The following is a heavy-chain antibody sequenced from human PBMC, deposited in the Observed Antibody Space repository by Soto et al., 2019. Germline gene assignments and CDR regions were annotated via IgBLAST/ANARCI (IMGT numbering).Heavy chain of an antibody. J-gene: IGHJ5*02. CDR2: INPSGGST. CDR1: GYTFTSYY. Sequence: ASVKVSCKASGYTFTSYYMHWVRQAPGQGLEWMGIINPSGGSTSYAQKFQGRVTMTRDTSTSTVYMELSSLRSEDTAVYYCARAYYYGSGSYVALDPWGQGNLVTVSS. D-gene: IGHD3-10*01. CDR3: ARAYYYGSGSYVALDP. V-gene: IGHV1-46*01.